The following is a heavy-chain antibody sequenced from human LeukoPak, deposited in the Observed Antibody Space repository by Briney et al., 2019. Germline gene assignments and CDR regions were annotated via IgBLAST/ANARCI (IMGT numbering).Heavy chain of an antibody. V-gene: IGHV3-74*01. CDR2: INSDGSST. CDR1: GFTFSSYW. Sequence: GGSLRLSCAASGFTFSSYWMHWVRQAPGKGLVWVSRINSDGSSTRYADSVKGRFTISRDNAKNTLYLQMNSLRAEDAALYYCAKLAPLDGDYGYWGQGTLVTVSS. CDR3: AKLAPLDGDYGY. J-gene: IGHJ4*02. D-gene: IGHD4-17*01.